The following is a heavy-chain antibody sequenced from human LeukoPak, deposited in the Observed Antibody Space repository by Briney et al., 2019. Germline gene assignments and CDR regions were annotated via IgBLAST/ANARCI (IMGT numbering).Heavy chain of an antibody. CDR1: GYSLTSKW. D-gene: IGHD4-17*01. CDR3: ARPGGDRYYWYFDL. CDR2: IYPGDFDT. J-gene: IGHJ2*01. Sequence: GESLKISCKGSGYSLTSKWIGWVREMPGKGLEWMGIIYPGDFDTRYSPSCQGQVSISADKSISTAYLQWSSLKASDTAMYYCARPGGDRYYWYFDLWGRVTLVTVSS. V-gene: IGHV5-51*01.